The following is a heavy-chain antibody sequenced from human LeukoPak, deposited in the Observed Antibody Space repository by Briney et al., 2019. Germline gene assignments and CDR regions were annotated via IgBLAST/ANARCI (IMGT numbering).Heavy chain of an antibody. J-gene: IGHJ4*02. Sequence: PGGSLRLSCAASGFIFSSYWMSWVRQAPGKGLEWVANIKQDGSEKYYVDSVKGRFTISRDNAKNSLYLQMNSLRAEDTAVYYCATTEYSSGWPYFDYWGQGTLVTVSS. CDR1: GFIFSSYW. CDR2: IKQDGSEK. D-gene: IGHD6-19*01. CDR3: ATTEYSSGWPYFDY. V-gene: IGHV3-7*01.